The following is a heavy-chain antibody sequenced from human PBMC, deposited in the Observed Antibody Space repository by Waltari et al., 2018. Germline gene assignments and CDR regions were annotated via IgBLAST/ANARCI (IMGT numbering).Heavy chain of an antibody. CDR3: ATDFTARAAGTSPSDAFDI. Sequence: QVQLVQSGAEVKKPGASVKVSCKVSGYTLTELSMHWVRQAPGKGLEWMGGYDPEDGETIYEQKFQGRVTMTEDTSTDTAYMELSSLRSEDTAVYYCATDFTARAAGTSPSDAFDIWGQGTMVTVSS. CDR2: YDPEDGET. V-gene: IGHV1-24*01. J-gene: IGHJ3*02. CDR1: GYTLTELS. D-gene: IGHD6-13*01.